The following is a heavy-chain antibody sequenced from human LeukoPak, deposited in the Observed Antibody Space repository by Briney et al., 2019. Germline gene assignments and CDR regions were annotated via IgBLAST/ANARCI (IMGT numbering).Heavy chain of an antibody. CDR3: ARDGWSGWYYFDY. CDR2: IYHSGST. D-gene: IGHD6-19*01. V-gene: IGHV4-38-2*02. Sequence: PSETLSLTCAVSGYSISSGYYWGWIRQPPGKGLEWIGSIYHSGSTYYNPSLKSRVTISVDTSKSQFSLKLSSVTAADTAVYYCARDGWSGWYYFDYWGQGTLVTVSS. CDR1: GYSISSGYY. J-gene: IGHJ4*02.